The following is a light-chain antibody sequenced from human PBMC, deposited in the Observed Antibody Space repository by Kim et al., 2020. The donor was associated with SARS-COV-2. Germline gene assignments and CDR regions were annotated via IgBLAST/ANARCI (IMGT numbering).Light chain of an antibody. J-gene: IGLJ2*01. Sequence: PGKTAMITCGGNNIGSKSGHWYQQEPGQAPVLVIYYDSDRPSGIPERFSGSNSGNTATLTISRVEAGDEADYYCQVWDSSSDHVVFGGGTQLTVL. CDR2: YDS. CDR1: NIGSKS. V-gene: IGLV3-21*04. CDR3: QVWDSSSDHVV.